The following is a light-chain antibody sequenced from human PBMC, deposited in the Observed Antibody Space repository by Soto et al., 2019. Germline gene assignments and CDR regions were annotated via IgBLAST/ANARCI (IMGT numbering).Light chain of an antibody. J-gene: IGKJ4*01. V-gene: IGKV3-11*01. CDR1: QSVSRY. CDR3: QQGSDWPPLT. CDR2: DAS. Sequence: EVVLTQSPATLSLSPGERATLSCRASQSVSRYLSWYQQRPRHAPRLLIFDASNRAFGIPARFSGSGSGTDFTLTISSLEPEDFAVYYCQQGSDWPPLTFGGGTKVEIK.